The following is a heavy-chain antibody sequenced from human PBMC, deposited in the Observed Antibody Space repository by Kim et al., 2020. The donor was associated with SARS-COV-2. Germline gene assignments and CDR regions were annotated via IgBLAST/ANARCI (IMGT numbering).Heavy chain of an antibody. CDR3: AREKSHEYYFDY. Sequence: YYAYSVKGRFTISRDNAKNSLYLQMNSLRAEDTAVYYCAREKSHEYYFDYWGQGTLVTVSS. J-gene: IGHJ4*02. V-gene: IGHV3-21*01.